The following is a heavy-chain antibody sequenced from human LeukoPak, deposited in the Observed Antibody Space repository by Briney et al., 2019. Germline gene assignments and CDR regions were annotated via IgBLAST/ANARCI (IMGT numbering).Heavy chain of an antibody. CDR2: TYYGGTT. CDR3: ARLGLYDGYTHDS. D-gene: IGHD5-24*01. V-gene: IGHV4-59*08. Sequence: SETLSLTCSVSGASVTGTYWSWVRQTPGKGLEWIAYTYYGGTTEYNPSLKSRATISVDTSKNHFSLDLRSVTAADTAVYFCARLGLYDGYTHDSWGQGTLVTVSS. J-gene: IGHJ4*02. CDR1: GASVTGTY.